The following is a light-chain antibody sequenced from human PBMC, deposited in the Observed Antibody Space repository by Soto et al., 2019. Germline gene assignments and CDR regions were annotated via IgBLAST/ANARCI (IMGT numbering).Light chain of an antibody. Sequence: QSVLTQPPSVSGAPGQRVTISCTGSSSNIGAGYDVHWYQHQPGTAPKLLIYGGSSRPSGVPDRFSGSKSGTSASPAITGLQAEDEADYYCQSYDRSLSGTVFGTGTKVTVL. CDR3: QSYDRSLSGTV. V-gene: IGLV1-40*01. CDR1: SSNIGAGYD. CDR2: GGS. J-gene: IGLJ1*01.